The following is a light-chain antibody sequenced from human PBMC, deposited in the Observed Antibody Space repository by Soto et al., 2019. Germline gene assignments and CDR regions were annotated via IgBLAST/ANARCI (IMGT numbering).Light chain of an antibody. CDR2: GAS. CDR1: QLISSW. Sequence: QMTQSPSSVSASVGDSVTITCRTSQLISSWLAWYQVKPGKAPKLLIYGASNRESGVPSRFSGSESGTLFTLTINSLQPEDSATYYCQQASSFPLTFGGGTTVEI. CDR3: QQASSFPLT. J-gene: IGKJ4*01. V-gene: IGKV1-12*01.